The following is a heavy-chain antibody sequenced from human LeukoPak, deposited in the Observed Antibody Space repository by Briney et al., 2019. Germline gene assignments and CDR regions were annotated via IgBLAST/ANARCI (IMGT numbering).Heavy chain of an antibody. V-gene: IGHV3-30-3*01. CDR1: GFTFSSYA. D-gene: IGHD1-14*01. Sequence: GGSLRLSCAASGFTFSSYAMHWVRQAPGKGLEWVAVISYDGSNKYYADSVKGRFTISRDNTKNSVYLQMSSLRAEDTAVYYCAREVWGPEYWGQGTLVTVSS. CDR3: AREVWGPEY. CDR2: ISYDGSNK. J-gene: IGHJ4*02.